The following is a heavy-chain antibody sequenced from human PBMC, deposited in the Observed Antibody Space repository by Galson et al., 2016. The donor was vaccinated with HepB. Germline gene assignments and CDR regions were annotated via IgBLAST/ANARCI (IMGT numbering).Heavy chain of an antibody. D-gene: IGHD6-13*01. Sequence: LSLTCTVSGGSVSSGSYYWSWIRQPPGKGLEWIGYIYYSGSTNYNPSLKSRVTISVDTSKNQFSLELSSVTAADTAVYYCARGDSSWGYWYFDLWGRGTLVTVSS. CDR3: ARGDSSWGYWYFDL. CDR1: GGSVSSGSYY. V-gene: IGHV4-61*01. CDR2: IYYSGST. J-gene: IGHJ2*01.